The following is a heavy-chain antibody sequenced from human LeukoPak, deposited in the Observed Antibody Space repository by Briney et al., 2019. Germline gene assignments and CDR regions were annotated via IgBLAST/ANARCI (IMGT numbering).Heavy chain of an antibody. V-gene: IGHV1-69*13. CDR3: ARVAVVGAYEYAFDI. J-gene: IGHJ3*02. D-gene: IGHD1-26*01. CDR2: IIPIFGTA. CDR1: GGTFSSCA. Sequence: SVKVSCKASGGTFSSCAISWVRQAPGQGLEWMGGIIPIFGTANYAQKFQGRVTITADESTSTAYMELSSLRSEDTAVYYCARVAVVGAYEYAFDIWGQGTMVTVSS.